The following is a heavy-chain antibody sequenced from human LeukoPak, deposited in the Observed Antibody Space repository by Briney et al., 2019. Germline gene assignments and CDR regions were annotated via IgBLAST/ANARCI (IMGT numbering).Heavy chain of an antibody. CDR3: ARDRVVVAAIDY. V-gene: IGHV3-21*01. J-gene: IGHJ4*02. D-gene: IGHD2-15*01. CDR2: ISSSSSYI. Sequence: GGSLRLSXAASGFTFSSYSMNWVRQAPGKGLEWVSSISSSSSYIYYADSVKGRFTISRDNAKNSLYLQMNSLRAEDTAVYYCARDRVVVAAIDYWGQGTPVTVSS. CDR1: GFTFSSYS.